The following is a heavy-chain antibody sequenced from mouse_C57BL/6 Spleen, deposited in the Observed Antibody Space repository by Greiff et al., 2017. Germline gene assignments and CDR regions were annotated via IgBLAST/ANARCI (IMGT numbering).Heavy chain of an antibody. D-gene: IGHD2-3*01. J-gene: IGHJ4*01. CDR1: GYTFTSYW. CDR2: IYPGSGST. CDR3: ARRRLYDGYYEAMDC. V-gene: IGHV1-55*01. Sequence: VQLKQPGAELVKPGASVKMSCKASGYTFTSYWITWVKQRPGQGLEWIGDIYPGSGSTNYNEKFKSKATLTVDTSSSTAYMQLSSLTSEDSAVYYCARRRLYDGYYEAMDCWGQGTSVTVSS.